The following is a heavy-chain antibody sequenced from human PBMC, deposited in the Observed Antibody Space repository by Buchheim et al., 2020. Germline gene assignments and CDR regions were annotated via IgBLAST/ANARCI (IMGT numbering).Heavy chain of an antibody. Sequence: QVQLVESGGGVVQPGRSLRLSCAASGFTFSSYGMHWVRQAPGKGLEWVAVLWYDGSNKYYADSVKGRFTIPRDNSKNTLYLQMNSLRAEDTAVYYCARDRDRVYPRYFDYWGQGTL. D-gene: IGHD2-8*01. J-gene: IGHJ4*02. V-gene: IGHV3-33*01. CDR3: ARDRDRVYPRYFDY. CDR2: LWYDGSNK. CDR1: GFTFSSYG.